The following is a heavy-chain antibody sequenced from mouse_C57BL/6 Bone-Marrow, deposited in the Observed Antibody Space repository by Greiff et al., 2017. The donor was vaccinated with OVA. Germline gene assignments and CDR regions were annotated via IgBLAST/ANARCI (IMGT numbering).Heavy chain of an antibody. CDR3: TPLFYWYIDV. CDR2: IDPETGGT. Sequence: VQLQESGAELVRPGASVTLSCKASGYTFTDYEMNWVKQTPVHGLEWIGAIDPETGGTAYNQKFKGKAILTADKSSSTAYMELRSLTSEDSAVYYCTPLFYWYIDVWGTGTAVTVTS. CDR1: GYTFTDYE. J-gene: IGHJ1*03. V-gene: IGHV1-15*01. D-gene: IGHD6-5*01.